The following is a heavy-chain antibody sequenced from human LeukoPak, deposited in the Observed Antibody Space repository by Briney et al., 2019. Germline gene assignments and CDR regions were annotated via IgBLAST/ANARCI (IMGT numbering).Heavy chain of an antibody. CDR3: AGQRLYGALNFFDY. Sequence: ASETLSLTCTVSGGSISSSSYNWGWIRQPPGKGLEWIGSIYYRGSTYYNPSLKSRVTISVDTSKNQFSLKLSSVTAADTAVYYCAGQRLYGALNFFDYWGQGTLVTVSS. V-gene: IGHV4-39*01. J-gene: IGHJ4*02. CDR2: IYYRGST. D-gene: IGHD4-17*01. CDR1: GGSISSSSYN.